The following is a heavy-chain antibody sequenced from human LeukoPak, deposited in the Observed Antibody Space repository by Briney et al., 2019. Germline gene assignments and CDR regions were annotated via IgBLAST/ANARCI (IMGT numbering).Heavy chain of an antibody. D-gene: IGHD4-11*01. CDR1: GYTFINYG. Sequence: ASVKVSCKASGYTFINYGISWVRQAPGQGLEWMGWISPYNGNTNYVQKLQGRVTMTTDTSTSTAYMELRSLRSDDTAVYYCAKDPKVFNYRPGVFDIWGQGTMVTVSS. CDR2: ISPYNGNT. J-gene: IGHJ3*02. CDR3: AKDPKVFNYRPGVFDI. V-gene: IGHV1-18*01.